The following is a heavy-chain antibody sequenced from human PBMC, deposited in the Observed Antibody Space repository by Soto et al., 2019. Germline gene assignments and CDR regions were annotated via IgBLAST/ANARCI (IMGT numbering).Heavy chain of an antibody. D-gene: IGHD6-19*01. Sequence: QVQLVQSGAEVKKPGASVKVSCKASGYTFTSYAMHWVRQAPGQRLEWMGWINAGNGNTKYSQKFQGRVTNTRDTSASTAYMELSSLRSEDTAVYYCARDRSFIAVAGTGINFDYWGQGTLVTVSS. CDR3: ARDRSFIAVAGTGINFDY. V-gene: IGHV1-3*01. CDR2: INAGNGNT. CDR1: GYTFTSYA. J-gene: IGHJ4*02.